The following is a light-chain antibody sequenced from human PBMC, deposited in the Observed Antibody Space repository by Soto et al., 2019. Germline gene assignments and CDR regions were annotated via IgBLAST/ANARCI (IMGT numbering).Light chain of an antibody. CDR2: END. V-gene: IGLV1-51*02. J-gene: IGLJ1*01. CDR1: SSNIGSNY. Sequence: QSVLTEPPAVSAAPGQKVTISCSGSSSNIGSNYVSWYQQVPGTAPKLLIYENDNRPSGIPDRFSGSKSGTSATLGVTGLQIGDEADYYCGTWDSSLRAHVFATGTKVTVL. CDR3: GTWDSSLRAHV.